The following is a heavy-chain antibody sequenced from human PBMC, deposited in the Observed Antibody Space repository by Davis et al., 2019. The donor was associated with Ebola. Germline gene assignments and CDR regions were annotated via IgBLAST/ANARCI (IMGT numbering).Heavy chain of an antibody. V-gene: IGHV3-30-3*01. CDR2: ISYDGSNK. D-gene: IGHD6-6*01. CDR1: GFTFSSYA. Sequence: PGGSLRLPCAASGFTFSSYAMHWVRQAPGKGLEWVAVISYDGSNKYYADSVKGRFTISRDNSKNTLYLQMNSLRAEDTAVYYCARVGDSSSWVVDYWGQGTLVTVSS. J-gene: IGHJ4*02. CDR3: ARVGDSSSWVVDY.